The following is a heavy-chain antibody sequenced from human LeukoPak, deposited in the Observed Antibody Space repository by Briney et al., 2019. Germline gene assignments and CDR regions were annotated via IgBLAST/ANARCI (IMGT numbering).Heavy chain of an antibody. CDR3: ARGLGGTENYYYDSSGYYFGDY. Sequence: ASVKVSFKASGYTFTSYGISWVRQAPGQGLEWMGWISAYNGNTNYAQKLQGRVTITTDTSTSTAYMELRSLRSADTAVYYCARGLGGTENYYYDSSGYYFGDYWGQGTLVTVSS. J-gene: IGHJ4*02. D-gene: IGHD3-22*01. V-gene: IGHV1-18*01. CDR1: GYTFTSYG. CDR2: ISAYNGNT.